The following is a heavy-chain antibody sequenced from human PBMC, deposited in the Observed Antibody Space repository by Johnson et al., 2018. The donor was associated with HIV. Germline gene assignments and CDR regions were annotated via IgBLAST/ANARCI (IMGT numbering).Heavy chain of an antibody. Sequence: VQLVESGGGLVQPGGSLRLSCAASGFTVSSNYMSWVRQAPGKGLEWVSVIYSGGSTYYADSVKGRFTISRDNSKNSLYLQMNSLRAGDTAIYYCARGGSSGWSGFLAFDIGGPGTMVTVSS. CDR3: ARGGSSGWSGFLAFDI. V-gene: IGHV3-66*01. J-gene: IGHJ3*02. D-gene: IGHD6-19*01. CDR2: IYSGGST. CDR1: GFTVSSNY.